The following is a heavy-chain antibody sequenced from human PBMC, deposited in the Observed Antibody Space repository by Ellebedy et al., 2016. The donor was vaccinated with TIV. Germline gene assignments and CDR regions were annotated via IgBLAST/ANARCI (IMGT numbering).Heavy chain of an antibody. CDR3: VKAPTNTGRLDF. D-gene: IGHD3-10*01. CDR1: GFTFSSYW. CDR2: ISWNSGAI. J-gene: IGHJ4*02. V-gene: IGHV3-9*01. Sequence: SLKISCEASGFTFSSYWMSWVRQAPGKGLGWVSGISWNSGAIGYGDPVKGRFTISRDNARNSLYLQMDSLGPEDTALYYCVKAPTNTGRLDFWGQGTLVTVSS.